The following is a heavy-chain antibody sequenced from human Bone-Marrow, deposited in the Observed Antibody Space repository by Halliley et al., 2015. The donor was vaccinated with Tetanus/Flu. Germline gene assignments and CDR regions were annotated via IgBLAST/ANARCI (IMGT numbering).Heavy chain of an antibody. CDR2: IKSKKDGATT. V-gene: IGHV3-15*01. D-gene: IGHD3-10*01. CDR1: GFTFSNAW. Sequence: CAASGFTFSNAWMSWVRQAPGKGLELVGRIKSKKDGATTDYATPVKGRFTISRDDSKNTVYVQMNSLTTEGTGVYYCARGGPFGSFFDYWGQGNLVTSSS. CDR3: ARGGPFGSFFDY. J-gene: IGHJ4*02.